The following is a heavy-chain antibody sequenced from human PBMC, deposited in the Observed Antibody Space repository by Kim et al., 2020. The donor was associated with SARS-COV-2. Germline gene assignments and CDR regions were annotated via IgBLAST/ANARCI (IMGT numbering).Heavy chain of an antibody. D-gene: IGHD4-17*01. V-gene: IGHV3-21*01. CDR1: GFTFSSYS. CDR2: ISSSSSYI. J-gene: IGHJ4*02. Sequence: GGSLRLSCAASGFTFSSYSMNWVRQAPGKGLEWVSSISSSSSYIYYADSVKGRFTISRDNAKNSLYLQMNSLRAEDTAVYYCARSNYGDPPHDYCGQGALVTVSS. CDR3: ARSNYGDPPHDY.